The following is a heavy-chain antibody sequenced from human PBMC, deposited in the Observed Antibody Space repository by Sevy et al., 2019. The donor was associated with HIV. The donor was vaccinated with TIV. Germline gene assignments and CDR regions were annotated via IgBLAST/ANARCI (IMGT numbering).Heavy chain of an antibody. D-gene: IGHD4-17*01. CDR1: GFTFSTYG. J-gene: IGHJ4*02. V-gene: IGHV3-33*01. CDR3: ARDLEFYDYGDYGPAFMPDY. CDR2: MWFDGSNT. Sequence: GGSLRLSCAASGFTFSTYGMHWVRQAPGKGLEWVAVMWFDGSNTYYADSVKGRFPISRDIGKNTLHLQMNSLRAEDTSVYYCARDLEFYDYGDYGPAFMPDYWGQGTLVTVSS.